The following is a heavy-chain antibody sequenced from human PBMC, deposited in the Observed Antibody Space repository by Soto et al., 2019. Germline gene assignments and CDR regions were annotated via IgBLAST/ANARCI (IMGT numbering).Heavy chain of an antibody. CDR2: ISYGGSNI. CDR3: AQETGGIYSSSPDTAMVA. CDR1: GFTFSSYG. J-gene: IGHJ5*02. Sequence: QVQLVESGGGVVQPGRSLRLSCAASGFTFSSYGMHWVRQAPGKGLEWVAVISYGGSNIYYADSVKGRFTISRDNSKNTLYQQMNSQKAEDTAVYYCAQETGGIYSSSPDTAMVALGQGTLVTVSS. V-gene: IGHV3-30*18. D-gene: IGHD5-18*01.